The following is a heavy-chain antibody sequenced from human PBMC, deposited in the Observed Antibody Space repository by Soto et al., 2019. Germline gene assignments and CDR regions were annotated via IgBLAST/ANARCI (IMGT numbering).Heavy chain of an antibody. J-gene: IGHJ6*02. Sequence: SETLSLTCTVSGGSISSYYWSWIRQPPGKGLEWIGYIYYSGSTNYNPSIKSRVTISVDTSKNQFSLKLSSVTDADTAVYYCARESPRYSGYDYYYYYGMDVWGQGTTVTVSS. D-gene: IGHD5-12*01. V-gene: IGHV4-59*01. CDR2: IYYSGST. CDR3: ARESPRYSGYDYYYYYGMDV. CDR1: GGSISSYY.